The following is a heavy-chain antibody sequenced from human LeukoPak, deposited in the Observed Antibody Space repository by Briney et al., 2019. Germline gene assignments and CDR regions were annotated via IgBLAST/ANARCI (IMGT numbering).Heavy chain of an antibody. D-gene: IGHD5-12*01. CDR3: ARARGSGAYYFDY. V-gene: IGHV2-70*01. CDR2: IDWDDDK. Sequence: SGPTLVNPTQTLTLTCTFSGFSLSTNKMCVTWIRQPPEKALEWLALIDWDDDKYYSTSLKTRLTISKDTSKNQVVLTMTNMDPEDTATYYCARARGSGAYYFDYWGQGTLVTVSS. J-gene: IGHJ4*02. CDR1: GFSLSTNKMC.